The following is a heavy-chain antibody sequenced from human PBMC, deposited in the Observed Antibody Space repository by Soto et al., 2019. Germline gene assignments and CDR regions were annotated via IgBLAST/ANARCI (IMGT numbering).Heavy chain of an antibody. V-gene: IGHV4-34*01. CDR2: INHSGST. Sequence: QVQLQQWGAGLLKPSETLSLTCAVYGGSFSGYYWSWIRQPPGKGLEGIGEINHSGSTNYNPSLKSRVTISVDTSKIQCSLKLSSVTAADTAVYYCARWRKGYSGDARRFDYWGQGTLVTVSS. J-gene: IGHJ4*02. CDR1: GGSFSGYY. CDR3: ARWRKGYSGDARRFDY. D-gene: IGHD5-12*01.